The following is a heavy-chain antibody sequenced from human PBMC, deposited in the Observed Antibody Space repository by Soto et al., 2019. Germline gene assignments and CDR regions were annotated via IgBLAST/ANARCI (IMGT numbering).Heavy chain of an antibody. V-gene: IGHV3-7*01. J-gene: IGHJ6*03. Sequence: PGGSLRLSCAASGFTFSSYWMSWVRQAPGKGLEWVANIKQDGSENYYVDSVKGRFTISRDNSKNSLYLQMNSLRAEDTAVYYCARDQYGGDYYYMDVWGKGTTVTVSS. CDR3: ARDQYGGDYYYMDV. CDR1: GFTFSSYW. D-gene: IGHD3-10*01. CDR2: IKQDGSEN.